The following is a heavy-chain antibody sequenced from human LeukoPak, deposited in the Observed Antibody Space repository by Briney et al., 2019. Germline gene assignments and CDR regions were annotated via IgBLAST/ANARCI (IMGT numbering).Heavy chain of an antibody. Sequence: PGGSLRLSCAASGFTFSSYWMTWVRQAPGKGLEWVANIKQDGSGKYYVDSVKGRFTISRDNAKNSLYLQMNSLRAEDTAVYYCVSPATVTTWAYAFDIWGQGTMVTVS. V-gene: IGHV3-7*01. D-gene: IGHD4-17*01. CDR1: GFTFSSYW. J-gene: IGHJ3*02. CDR2: IKQDGSGK. CDR3: VSPATVTTWAYAFDI.